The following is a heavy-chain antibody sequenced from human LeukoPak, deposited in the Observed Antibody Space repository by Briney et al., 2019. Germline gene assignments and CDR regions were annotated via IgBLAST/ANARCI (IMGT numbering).Heavy chain of an antibody. Sequence: GGSLRLSCAASGFTFSSYGMSWVRQAPGKGLECVSAISGSGGSTYYADSVKGRFTISRDNSKNTLYLQMNSLRAEDTAVYYCAGERLRYFDWLSLIYFDYWGQGTLVTVSS. CDR3: AGERLRYFDWLSLIYFDY. CDR2: ISGSGGST. CDR1: GFTFSSYG. D-gene: IGHD3-9*01. V-gene: IGHV3-23*01. J-gene: IGHJ4*02.